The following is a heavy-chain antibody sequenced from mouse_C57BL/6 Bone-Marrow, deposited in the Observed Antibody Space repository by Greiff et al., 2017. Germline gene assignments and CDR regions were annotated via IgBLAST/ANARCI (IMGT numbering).Heavy chain of an antibody. V-gene: IGHV1-42*01. CDR3: AGYYYGMAMDY. J-gene: IGHJ4*01. CDR1: GYSFTGYY. CDR2: INPSTGGT. Sequence: EVTLVESGPELVKPGASVKISCKASGYSFTGYYMTWVKQSPEKSLEWIGEINPSTGGTTYNQKFKAKATLTVDKSSSTAYMQLKSLTSEDSAVYYCAGYYYGMAMDYWGQGTSVTVAS. D-gene: IGHD1-1*01.